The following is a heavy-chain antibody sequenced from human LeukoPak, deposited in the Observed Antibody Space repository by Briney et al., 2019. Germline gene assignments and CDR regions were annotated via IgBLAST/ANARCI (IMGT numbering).Heavy chain of an antibody. D-gene: IGHD6-13*01. Sequence: KASETLSLICTVSGGSISSYYWSWIRQPAGKGLEWIGRIYTSGSTNYNPSLKSRVTMSVDTSKNQFSLKLSSVTAADTAVYYCARDSGFRSSSWTTYYYYYGMDVWGQGTTVTVSS. J-gene: IGHJ6*02. CDR3: ARDSGFRSSSWTTYYYYYGMDV. CDR1: GGSISSYY. CDR2: IYTSGST. V-gene: IGHV4-4*07.